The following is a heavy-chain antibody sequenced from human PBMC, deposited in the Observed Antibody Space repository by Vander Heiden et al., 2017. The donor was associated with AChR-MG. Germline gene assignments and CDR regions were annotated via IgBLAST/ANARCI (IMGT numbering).Heavy chain of an antibody. CDR2: IYYSGGS. CDR3: ARLVHVDYYYHYCMDV. Sequence: QVQLQESGPGLVKPSETLSLTCNVSGGSISYYYWGWIRQPPGKGLEWLGHIYYSGGSNYNPSLQSRVTISIDTTKKQFSLQLRSVTAADTAVYYCARLVHVDYYYHYCMDVWGRGTTVTVSS. J-gene: IGHJ6*03. D-gene: IGHD2-8*02. CDR1: GGSISYYY. V-gene: IGHV4-59*01.